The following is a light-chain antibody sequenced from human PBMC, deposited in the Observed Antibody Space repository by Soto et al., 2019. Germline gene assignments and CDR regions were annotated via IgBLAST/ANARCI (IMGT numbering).Light chain of an antibody. CDR1: QSLDSW. CDR3: QQYHTFST. CDR2: KTS. V-gene: IGKV1-5*03. J-gene: IGKJ1*01. Sequence: DIEMTQSPSTLSASVEDRVTITCRASQSLDSWLAWYQQKPGKPPKLLIYKTSILEFGVPSRFSGSGSGTLFTLTISRLQPDDLATYYCQQYHTFSTFGQGTKVEIK.